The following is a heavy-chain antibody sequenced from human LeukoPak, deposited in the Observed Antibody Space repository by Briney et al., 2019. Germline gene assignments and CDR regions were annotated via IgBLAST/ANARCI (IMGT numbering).Heavy chain of an antibody. V-gene: IGHV3-30-3*01. D-gene: IGHD5-12*01. CDR1: GLTLSSYA. CDR2: ILYDARNA. J-gene: IGHJ4*02. CDR3: ARGEFSGLDY. Sequence: QPGRSLTLSCALSGLTLSSYAMLWVRPAPANGREWVAVILYDARNAHCADSVRGRFTNSRDNPKNTLWLQMNSLTPDDTAVYYCARGEFSGLDYWGEGTLVTVSS.